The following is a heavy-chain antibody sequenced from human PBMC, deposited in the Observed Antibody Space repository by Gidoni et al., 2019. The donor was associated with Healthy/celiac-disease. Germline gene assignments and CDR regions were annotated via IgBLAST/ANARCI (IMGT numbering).Heavy chain of an antibody. CDR3: ARARTTVTMGGVNWFDP. J-gene: IGHJ5*02. V-gene: IGHV3-7*04. CDR1: GFTFGSYW. Sequence: EVQLVESAGGLVQPGGSLRLSCAASGFTFGSYWMSWVRQAPGNGLEWVANIKQDGSEKYNGDSVKGRFTISRENDKNSLYMQMNSLRAEETAVYDCARARTTVTMGGVNWFDPWGQGTLVTVSS. D-gene: IGHD4-17*01. CDR2: IKQDGSEK.